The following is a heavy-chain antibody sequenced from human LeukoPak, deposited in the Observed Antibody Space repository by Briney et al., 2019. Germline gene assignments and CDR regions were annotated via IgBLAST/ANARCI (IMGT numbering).Heavy chain of an antibody. V-gene: IGHV1-69*13. Sequence: ASVKVSCKASGYTFTSHGISWVRQAPGQGLEWMGGIIPIFGTANYAQKFQGRVTITADESTSTAYMELSSLRSEDTAVYYCARGEYSSSWHSIYYYYYYMDVWGKGTTVTISS. CDR3: ARGEYSSSWHSIYYYYYYMDV. CDR1: GYTFTSHG. D-gene: IGHD6-13*01. J-gene: IGHJ6*03. CDR2: IIPIFGTA.